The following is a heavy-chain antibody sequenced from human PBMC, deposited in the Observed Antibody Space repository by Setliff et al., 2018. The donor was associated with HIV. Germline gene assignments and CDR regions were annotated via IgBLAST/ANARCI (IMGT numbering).Heavy chain of an antibody. Sequence: LRLSCAASQFTFSSYAMSWVRQAPGKGLEWVSGISGTGGTTYSTDSVKGRFTISRDNSKNTLYLQMNSLRAEDTAVYYCAKGGLFTMIVVAPDAFDIWGQGTMVTVSS. D-gene: IGHD3-22*01. CDR2: ISGTGGTT. CDR3: AKGGLFTMIVVAPDAFDI. J-gene: IGHJ3*02. V-gene: IGHV3-23*01. CDR1: QFTFSSYA.